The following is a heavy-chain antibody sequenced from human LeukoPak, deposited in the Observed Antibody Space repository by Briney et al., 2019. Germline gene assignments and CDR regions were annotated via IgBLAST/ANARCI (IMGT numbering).Heavy chain of an antibody. CDR1: GYIFTSYW. D-gene: IGHD3-22*01. Sequence: GESLQISCKGSGYIFTSYWIGWVRQLPGKGLEWMGIIYPGDSDTRYSPSFQGQVTISADKSISTAYLQWSSLKASDTAMYYCARHTTMMGTKWFDPWGQGTLVTVSS. CDR2: IYPGDSDT. V-gene: IGHV5-51*01. J-gene: IGHJ5*02. CDR3: ARHTTMMGTKWFDP.